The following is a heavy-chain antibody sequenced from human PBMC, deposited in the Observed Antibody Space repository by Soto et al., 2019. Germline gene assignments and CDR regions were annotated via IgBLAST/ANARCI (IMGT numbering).Heavy chain of an antibody. CDR3: AKDISGAVYAIDWKDY. V-gene: IGHV3-23*01. CDR1: GFTFSSYA. CDR2: ISGSGGST. Sequence: SGGSLRLSCAASGFTFSSYAMSWVRQAPGKGLEWVSAISGSGGSTYYADSVKGRFTISRDNSTNTLYLQMNSLRAEDTAVYYCAKDISGAVYAIDWKDYWGQGTLVTVSS. J-gene: IGHJ4*02. D-gene: IGHD2-8*01.